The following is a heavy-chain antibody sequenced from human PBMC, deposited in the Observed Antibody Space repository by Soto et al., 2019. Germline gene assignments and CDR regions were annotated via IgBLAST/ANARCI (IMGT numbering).Heavy chain of an antibody. D-gene: IGHD6-13*01. Sequence: QVQLVESGGGVVQPGRSLRLSCAASGFTFSSYGMHWVRQAPGKGLEWVAVIWYDGSNKYYADSVKGRFTISRDNSKNTLYLQMNSLIAEDTAVYYCARDWGGSSWYYFDYWGQGTLVTVSS. CDR3: ARDWGGSSWYYFDY. CDR2: IWYDGSNK. CDR1: GFTFSSYG. J-gene: IGHJ4*02. V-gene: IGHV3-33*01.